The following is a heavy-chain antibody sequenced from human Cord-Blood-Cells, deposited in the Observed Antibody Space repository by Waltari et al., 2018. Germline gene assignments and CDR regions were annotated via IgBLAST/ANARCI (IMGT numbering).Heavy chain of an antibody. CDR2: ISGSGGST. D-gene: IGHD3-16*01. CDR3: AKDTSFTFGGVTRPPFDY. V-gene: IGHV3-23*04. CDR1: GFTFSSYA. Sequence: EVQLVESGGGLVQPGGSLRLSCAASGFTFSSYAMSGVRKAPGKGLEWVSAISGSGGSTYYADSVKGRFTISRDNSKNTLYLQMNSLRAEDTAVYYCAKDTSFTFGGVTRPPFDYWGQGTLVTVSS. J-gene: IGHJ4*02.